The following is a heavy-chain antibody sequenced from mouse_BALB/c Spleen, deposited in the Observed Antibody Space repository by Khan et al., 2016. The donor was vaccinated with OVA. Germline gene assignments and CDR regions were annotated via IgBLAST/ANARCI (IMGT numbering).Heavy chain of an antibody. CDR3: ARHNLHYGYEACYDAMDS. V-gene: IGHV5-9-3*01. CDR1: GFTFSNYA. Sequence: EVELVESGGGLVRPGGSLKLACAASGFTFSNYAMSWVRQTPEKRLEWVATISNGGSYTFYPDSMKGRFTISRDNAKNTLYLQMRSLRSEDTAMYYYARHNLHYGYEACYDAMDSWCQGTAVTDSS. CDR2: ISNGGSYT. J-gene: IGHJ4*01. D-gene: IGHD2-2*01.